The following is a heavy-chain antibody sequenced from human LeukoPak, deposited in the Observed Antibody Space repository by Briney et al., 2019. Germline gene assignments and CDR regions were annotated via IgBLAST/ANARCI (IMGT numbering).Heavy chain of an antibody. CDR1: GGSISNYS. D-gene: IGHD4-17*01. V-gene: IGHV4-59*01. J-gene: IGHJ4*02. CDR3: ARVGDYALKD. Sequence: SESLSLTCTVSGGSISNYSLTWLRQPPGKGLEWIGYTYNSGSTNYNPSLKSRVTISVDTSKNQFSLKLSSVTAADTAVYYCARVGDYALKDWGQGNLVTVSS. CDR2: TYNSGST.